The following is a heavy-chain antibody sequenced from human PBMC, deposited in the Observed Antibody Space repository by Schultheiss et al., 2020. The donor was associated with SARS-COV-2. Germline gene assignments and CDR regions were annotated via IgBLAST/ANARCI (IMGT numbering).Heavy chain of an antibody. CDR1: GFTFSSYA. CDR3: TRGKRGNFDYYYYAMDV. CDR2: ISYDGSNK. Sequence: GGSLRLSCAASGFTFSSYAMHWVRQAPGKGLEWVAVISYDGSNKYYADSVKGRFTISRDNSKNTLFLQMNSLRVEDTAVYYCTRGKRGNFDYYYYAMDVWGQGTTVTVSS. J-gene: IGHJ6*02. D-gene: IGHD7-27*01. V-gene: IGHV3-30*14.